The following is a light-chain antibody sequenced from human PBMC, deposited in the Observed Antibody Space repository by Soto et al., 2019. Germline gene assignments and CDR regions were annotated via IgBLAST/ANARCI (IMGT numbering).Light chain of an antibody. CDR1: GGNVGGYNY. V-gene: IGLV2-8*01. CDR3: SSYAGSNTYV. J-gene: IGLJ1*01. Sequence: QSALTQPPSASGSPGQSVTISCTGTGGNVGGYNYVSWYQHHPGKAPKLIIFEVSKRPSGVPDRFSGSKSGNTASLTVSGIQAEDEADYYCSSYAGSNTYVFGTGTKVTVL. CDR2: EVS.